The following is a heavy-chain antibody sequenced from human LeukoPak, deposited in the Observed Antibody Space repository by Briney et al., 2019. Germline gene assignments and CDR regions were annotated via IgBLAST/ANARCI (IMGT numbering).Heavy chain of an antibody. V-gene: IGHV4-34*01. D-gene: IGHD6-13*01. CDR2: INHSGST. CDR1: GGSFSGYY. CDR3: ARQQQLVHWFDP. J-gene: IGHJ5*02. Sequence: SETLSLTCAVYGGSFSGYYWSWIRQPPGKGLEWIGEINHSGSTNYNPSLKSRVTISVDTSKNQFSLKLSSVTAADTAVYYCARQQQLVHWFDPWGQGTLVTVSS.